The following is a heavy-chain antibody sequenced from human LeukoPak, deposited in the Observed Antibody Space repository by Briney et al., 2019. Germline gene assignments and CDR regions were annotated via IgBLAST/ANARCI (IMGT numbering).Heavy chain of an antibody. CDR2: MSYDGHNK. Sequence: QPGGSLRLSCAASGFTFITYAMHWVRQAPGKGLEWVAVMSYDGHNKDYADSVKGRFIISRDNSKNTLYLQMNRLRAEDTAVYYCAKSGIAAADYRYFDLWGRGTLVTVSS. J-gene: IGHJ2*01. CDR3: AKSGIAAADYRYFDL. CDR1: GFTFITYA. V-gene: IGHV3-30-3*01. D-gene: IGHD6-13*01.